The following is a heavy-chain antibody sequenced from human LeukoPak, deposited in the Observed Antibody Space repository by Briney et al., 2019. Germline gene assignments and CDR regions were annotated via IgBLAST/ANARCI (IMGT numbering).Heavy chain of an antibody. CDR3: ARDQRIAVAETRDYYYYYGMDV. Sequence: GSLRLSCAASGFTFRNNWMTWVRQAPGKGLEWIGEINHSGSTNYNPSLKSRVTISVDTSKNQFSLKLSSVTAADTAVYYCARDQRIAVAETRDYYYYYGMDVWGQGTTVTVSS. V-gene: IGHV4-34*01. D-gene: IGHD6-19*01. J-gene: IGHJ6*02. CDR1: GFTFRNNW. CDR2: INHSGST.